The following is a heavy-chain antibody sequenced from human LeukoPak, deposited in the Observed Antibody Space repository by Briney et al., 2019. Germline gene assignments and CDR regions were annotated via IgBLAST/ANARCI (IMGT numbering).Heavy chain of an antibody. D-gene: IGHD3-3*01. CDR2: IIPIFGTA. V-gene: IGHV1-69*06. CDR1: GGTFSSYA. J-gene: IGHJ6*03. Sequence: ASVKVSCKASGGTFSSYAISWVRQAPGQGLEWMGGIIPIFGTANYAQKFQGRVTITADKSTSTAYMELSSLRSEDTAVYYCATNPGTIFGEYMDVWGKGTTVTVSS. CDR3: ATNPGTIFGEYMDV.